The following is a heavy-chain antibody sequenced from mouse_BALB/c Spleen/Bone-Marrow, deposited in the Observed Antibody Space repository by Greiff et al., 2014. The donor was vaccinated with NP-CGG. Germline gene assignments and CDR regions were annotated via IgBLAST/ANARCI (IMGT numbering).Heavy chain of an antibody. D-gene: IGHD1-1*01. CDR2: IDTANGNT. Sequence: DVKLQESGAELVKPGASVKLSCTASGFTIKDTYMHWVKQRPEQSLEWIGRIDTANGNTKYDPKFQGRATITADTSSNTMYLQISSLKSEDTAIYYCARYYDGSSYFDYWGQGTTLTVSS. CDR1: GFTIKDTY. CDR3: ARYYDGSSYFDY. V-gene: IGHV14-3*02. J-gene: IGHJ2*01.